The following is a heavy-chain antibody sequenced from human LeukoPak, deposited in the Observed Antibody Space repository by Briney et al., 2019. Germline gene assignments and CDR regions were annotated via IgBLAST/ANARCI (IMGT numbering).Heavy chain of an antibody. J-gene: IGHJ4*02. CDR1: GITLSNYG. CDR2: ISDSGGST. Sequence: PGGSLRLSCAVSGITLSNYGMSWVRQAPGKGLEWVAGISDSGGSTNYADSVKGRFTISRDNPKNTLYLQMNSLRAKDTAVYFCAKRGVVIRVILVGFHRQAYYFESWGQGALVTVSS. V-gene: IGHV3-23*01. CDR3: AKRGVVIRVILVGFHRQAYYFES. D-gene: IGHD3/OR15-3a*01.